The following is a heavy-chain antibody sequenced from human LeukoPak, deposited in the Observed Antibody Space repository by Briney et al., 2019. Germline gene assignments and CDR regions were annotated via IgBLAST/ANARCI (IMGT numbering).Heavy chain of an antibody. J-gene: IGHJ4*02. D-gene: IGHD2-21*02. CDR1: GYTFTSYG. CDR2: ISAYNGNT. V-gene: IGHV1-18*01. CDR3: ARDRVTGYYFDY. Sequence: ASVKVSCKASGYTFTSYGISWVRQAPGQGLEWMGWISAYNGNTNYAQKLQGRVTMTTDTSTSTAYMEVSWLRSDDTAVYFCARDRVTGYYFDYWGQGALVTVSS.